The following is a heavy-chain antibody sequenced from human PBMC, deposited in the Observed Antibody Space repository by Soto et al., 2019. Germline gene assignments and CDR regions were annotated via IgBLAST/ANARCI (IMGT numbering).Heavy chain of an antibody. V-gene: IGHV3-23*01. D-gene: IGHD2-2*01. Sequence: GGSLRLSCAASGFTFSSYAMSWVRQAPGKGLEWVSAISGSGGSTYYADSVKGRFTISRDNSKNTLYLQMNSLRAEDTAVYYCAKGERCSSTSCYSEDGNWFDPWGQGTLVTVSS. CDR3: AKGERCSSTSCYSEDGNWFDP. CDR2: ISGSGGST. J-gene: IGHJ5*02. CDR1: GFTFSSYA.